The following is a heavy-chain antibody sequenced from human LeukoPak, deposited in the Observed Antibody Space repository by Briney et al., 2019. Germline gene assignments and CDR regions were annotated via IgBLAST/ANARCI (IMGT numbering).Heavy chain of an antibody. Sequence: PGGSLRLSCATSGFVFSNYAMNWVRQAPGKGLEYVSAITGDGSTPYYANSVKGRFTISRYNSKNTLYLQMGSLRSEDMAVYYCARVGFSGYDSWGQGTLVTVSS. CDR3: ARVGFSGYDS. D-gene: IGHD5-12*01. J-gene: IGHJ5*02. CDR1: GFVFSNYA. CDR2: ITGDGSTP. V-gene: IGHV3-64*01.